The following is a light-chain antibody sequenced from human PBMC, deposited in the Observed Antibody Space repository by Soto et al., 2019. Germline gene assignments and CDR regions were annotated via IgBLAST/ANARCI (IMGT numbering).Light chain of an antibody. J-gene: IGKJ1*01. CDR2: GAS. CDR1: QTINNN. CDR3: QQYYKWPWT. Sequence: DIVMTQSPATLSMSPGERATLSCSASQTINNNLAWNQQKPGQAPRLLIYGASTRATGIPDRFSGSGSGTEFTLTISSLHSEDFAVYYCQQYYKWPWTFGQGTKVEIK. V-gene: IGKV3-15*01.